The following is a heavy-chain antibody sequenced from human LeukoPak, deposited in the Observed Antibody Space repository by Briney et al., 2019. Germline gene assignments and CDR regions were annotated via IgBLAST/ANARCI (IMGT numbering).Heavy chain of an antibody. J-gene: IGHJ2*01. CDR2: ISSSSSTI. D-gene: IGHD3-9*01. CDR3: ARDLPHYDILTGYQPPRPTNWYFDL. V-gene: IGHV3-48*04. CDR1: GFTFSSYA. Sequence: PGGSLRHSCAASGFTFSSYAMNWVRQAPGKGLEWVSYISSSSSTIYYADSVKGRFTISRDNAKNSLYLQMNSLRAEDTAVYYCARDLPHYDILTGYQPPRPTNWYFDLWGRGTLVTVSS.